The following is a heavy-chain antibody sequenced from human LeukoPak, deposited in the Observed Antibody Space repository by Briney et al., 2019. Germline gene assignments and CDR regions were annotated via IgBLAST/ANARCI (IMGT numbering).Heavy chain of an antibody. Sequence: GGSLRLSCAASGFTFSSYAMHWVRQAPGKGLEWVAVISYDGSNKYYADSVKGRFTISRDNSKNTLYLQMNSLRAEDTAVYYCAKSPGGRHHNWGQGTLVTVSS. D-gene: IGHD3-16*01. V-gene: IGHV3-30*04. CDR2: ISYDGSNK. CDR1: GFTFSSYA. CDR3: AKSPGGRHHN. J-gene: IGHJ4*02.